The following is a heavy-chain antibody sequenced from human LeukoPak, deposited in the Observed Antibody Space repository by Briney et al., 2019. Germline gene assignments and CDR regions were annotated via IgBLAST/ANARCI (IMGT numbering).Heavy chain of an antibody. CDR3: AKEDQDWGYFDY. D-gene: IGHD7-27*01. CDR1: GSTFSSYA. CDR2: ISGSGGST. Sequence: GGSLRLSCAASGSTFSSYAMNWVRQAPGKGLEWVSAISGSGGSTYYADSVKGRFTISRDNSKNTLCLQMNSLRAEDTAVYYCAKEDQDWGYFDYWGQGTLVTVSS. J-gene: IGHJ4*02. V-gene: IGHV3-23*01.